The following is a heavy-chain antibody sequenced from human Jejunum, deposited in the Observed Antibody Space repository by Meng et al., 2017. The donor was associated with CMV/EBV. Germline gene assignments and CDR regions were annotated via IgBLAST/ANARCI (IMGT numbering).Heavy chain of an antibody. D-gene: IGHD6-13*01. CDR2: ISSSAGST. J-gene: IGHJ4*02. V-gene: IGHV3-23*01. CDR1: FNFTSYA. CDR3: AKDAPTSTSTWYPFDY. Sequence: FNFTSYAMSCVRQAPGKGLEWVSGISSSAGSTYYADSVKGRFTISRDNTKNTLYLQMNSLRAEDTALYYCAKDAPTSTSTWYPFDYWGQGTLVTVSS.